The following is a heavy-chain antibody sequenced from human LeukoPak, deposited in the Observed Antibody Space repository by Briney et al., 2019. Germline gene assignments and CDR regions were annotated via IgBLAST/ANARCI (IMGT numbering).Heavy chain of an antibody. Sequence: PETLSLTCAVYGGSFSGYYWSWIRQPPGKGLEWIGEINHSGSTNYNPSLKSRVTISVDTSKNQFSLKLSSVTAADTAVYYCARGRNYRYYYYYYMDVWGKGTTVTVSS. V-gene: IGHV4-34*01. CDR2: INHSGST. J-gene: IGHJ6*03. CDR1: GGSFSGYY. CDR3: ARGRNYRYYYYYYMDV. D-gene: IGHD4-11*01.